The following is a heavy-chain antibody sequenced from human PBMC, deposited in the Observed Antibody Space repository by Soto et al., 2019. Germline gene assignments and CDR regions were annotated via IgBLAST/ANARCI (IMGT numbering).Heavy chain of an antibody. V-gene: IGHV3-64*07. D-gene: IGHD1-1*01. CDR2: INNNGATT. CDR1: GFSFSTYS. J-gene: IGHJ2*01. CDR3: AREAGTPGLCYFDL. Sequence: EVQLVESGGGLVQPGGSLRLSCAGSGFSFSTYSIHWVRQAPGKGPEYVAVINNNGATTYYADSVKGRFTISRDNSKNTAFLHMGSLRDEDMGVYFCAREAGTPGLCYFDLWGRGTLVTFSS.